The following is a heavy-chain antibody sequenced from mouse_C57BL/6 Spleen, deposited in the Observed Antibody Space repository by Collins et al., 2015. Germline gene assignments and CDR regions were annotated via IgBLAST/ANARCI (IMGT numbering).Heavy chain of an antibody. J-gene: IGHJ4*01. CDR2: ISPGSGST. Sequence: QVQLQQSGAELMKPGASVKLSCKATGYTFTGYWIEWVKQRPGHGLEWIGEISPGSGSTNYNEKFKGKATFTADTFSNTAYMQLSGLTAEDSAIYYCARRWLLLGMDYWGQGTSVTVSS. CDR1: GYTFTGYW. CDR3: ARRWLLLGMDY. D-gene: IGHD2-3*01. V-gene: IGHV1-9*01.